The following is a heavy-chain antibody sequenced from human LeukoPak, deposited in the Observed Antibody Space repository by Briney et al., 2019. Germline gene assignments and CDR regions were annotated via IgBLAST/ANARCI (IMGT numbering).Heavy chain of an antibody. CDR2: IIPIFGTA. CDR3: ARDWDSGYYYYGMDV. CDR1: GGTFSSYA. Sequence: GASVKVSCKASGGTFSSYAISWVRQATGQGLEWMGGIIPIFGTANYAQKFQGRVTITADESTSTAYMELSSLRSEDTAVYYCARDWDSGYYYYGMDVWGQGTTVTVSS. V-gene: IGHV1-69*13. J-gene: IGHJ6*02. D-gene: IGHD3-10*01.